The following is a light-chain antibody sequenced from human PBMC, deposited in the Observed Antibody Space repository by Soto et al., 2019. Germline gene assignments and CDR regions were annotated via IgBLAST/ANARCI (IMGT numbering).Light chain of an antibody. V-gene: IGKV1-5*01. J-gene: IGKJ2*01. CDR2: DAS. CDR3: QQYNTYSYT. Sequence: DLQMTQSPSTLSASVGDRVTITRRASQSISIWLAWYQQKAGKAPKLLIYDASTFENRVPLRFSGSGSGTEFALTVCGLQPDDFATYYCQQYNTYSYTFGQGTKLEIK. CDR1: QSISIW.